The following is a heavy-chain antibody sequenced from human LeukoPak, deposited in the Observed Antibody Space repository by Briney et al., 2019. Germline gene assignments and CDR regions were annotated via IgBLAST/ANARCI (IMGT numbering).Heavy chain of an antibody. CDR2: ISVSGNT. CDR1: GFTLSSYA. CDR3: ARDPPSLWFGELLEEGMNWFDP. J-gene: IGHJ5*02. Sequence: GGSLRLSCAASGFTLSSYAMSWVRQGPGKGLEWVSAISVSGNTYHADSVKGRFTISRDNSKNTLYLQMNSLRAEDTAVYYCARDPPSLWFGELLEEGMNWFDPWGQGTLVTVSS. D-gene: IGHD3-10*01. V-gene: IGHV3-23*01.